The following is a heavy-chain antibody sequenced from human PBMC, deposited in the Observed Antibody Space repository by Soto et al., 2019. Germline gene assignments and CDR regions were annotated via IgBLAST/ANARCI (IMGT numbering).Heavy chain of an antibody. V-gene: IGHV4-34*01. D-gene: IGHD6-6*01. J-gene: IGHJ5*02. Sequence: SETLSLTCAVYGGSFSGYYWSWIRQPPGKGLEWIGEINHSGSTNYNPSLKSRVTISVDTSKNQFSLKLSSVTAADTAVYYCARWRLEQLSSNWFDPWGQGTLVTVSS. CDR1: GGSFSGYY. CDR3: ARWRLEQLSSNWFDP. CDR2: INHSGST.